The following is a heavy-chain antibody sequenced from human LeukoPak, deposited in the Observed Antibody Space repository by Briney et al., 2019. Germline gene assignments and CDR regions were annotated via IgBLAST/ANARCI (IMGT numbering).Heavy chain of an antibody. CDR3: ASQSTIVYGMDV. V-gene: IGHV4-39*01. J-gene: IGHJ6*02. Sequence: SETLSLTCTVSGGSISSSSYYWGWLRQPPGKGLEWIGSIYYSGSTYYNPSLKSRVTISVDTSKNQFSLKLSSVTAADTAVYYCASQSTIVYGMDVWGQGTTVTVSS. CDR1: GGSISSSSYY. D-gene: IGHD1-26*01. CDR2: IYYSGST.